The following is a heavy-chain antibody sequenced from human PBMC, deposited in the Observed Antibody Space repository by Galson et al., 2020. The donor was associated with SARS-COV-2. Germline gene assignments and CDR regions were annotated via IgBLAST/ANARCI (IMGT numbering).Heavy chain of an antibody. D-gene: IGHD2-8*02. CDR2: INTNNGKP. Sequence: ASVKVSCKASGYRFRLYAMHWVRQAPGQGLEWMGWINTNNGKPTYAQGFTGRFVFSLDTSTSTASLQISSLKAEDTAVYYCARLNLCTGDNCPPVDYYYMDVWGKGTTVTVSS. J-gene: IGHJ6*03. CDR1: GYRFRLYA. CDR3: ARLNLCTGDNCPPVDYYYMDV. V-gene: IGHV7-4-1*02.